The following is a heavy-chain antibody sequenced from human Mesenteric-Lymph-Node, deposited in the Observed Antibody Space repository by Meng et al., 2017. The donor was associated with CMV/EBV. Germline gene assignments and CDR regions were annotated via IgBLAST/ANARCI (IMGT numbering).Heavy chain of an antibody. CDR1: GFTLGRNS. CDR2: VNSDESST. CDR3: GVWLLTTVRAPYFDY. V-gene: IGHV3-74*01. D-gene: IGHD4-11*01. Sequence: GESLKISCVVSGFTLGRNSMHWVRQAPGKGLVWVSRVNSDESSTIYADSVRGRFTISRDNAKNTLYLQMNSLRVEDTAVYYCGVWLLTTVRAPYFDYWGQGTLVTVSS. J-gene: IGHJ4*02.